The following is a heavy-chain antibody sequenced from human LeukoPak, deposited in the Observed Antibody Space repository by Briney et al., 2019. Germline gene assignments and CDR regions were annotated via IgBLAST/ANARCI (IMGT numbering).Heavy chain of an antibody. J-gene: IGHJ5*02. V-gene: IGHV4-4*08. Sequence: SETLSLTCTVSDGSISSYYWSWIRQPPGKGLEWIGYISTSGSTNYNPSLKSRVSISLDTSKNRFSLNLNFVTAADTAVYYCARDVGIAAAGPWGQGTLVTVSS. D-gene: IGHD6-13*01. CDR2: ISTSGST. CDR1: DGSISSYY. CDR3: ARDVGIAAAGP.